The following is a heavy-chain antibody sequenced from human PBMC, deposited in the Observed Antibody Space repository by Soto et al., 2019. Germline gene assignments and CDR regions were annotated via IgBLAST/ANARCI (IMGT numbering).Heavy chain of an antibody. Sequence: GGSLRLSCAASGFTFSSYSMNWVRQAPGKGLEWVSAISGSSSTTYYADSVKGRFTISRDNSKNTLYLQMNSLRAEDTAVYYCAKGSSGWYERFDYWGQGTLVTVSS. CDR2: ISGSSSTT. CDR1: GFTFSSYS. J-gene: IGHJ4*02. D-gene: IGHD6-19*01. CDR3: AKGSSGWYERFDY. V-gene: IGHV3-23*01.